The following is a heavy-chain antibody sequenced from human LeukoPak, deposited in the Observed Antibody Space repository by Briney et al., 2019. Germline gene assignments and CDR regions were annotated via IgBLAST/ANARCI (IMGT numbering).Heavy chain of an antibody. D-gene: IGHD2-21*02. CDR2: IYYSGST. CDR3: ARARAYCGGDCYPLDFGY. Sequence: PSETLSLTCTVSGGSISSYYWSWIRQPPGKGLEWIGYIYYSGSTNYNPSLKSRVTISVDTSKNQFSLKLSSVTAADTAVYYCARARAYCGGDCYPLDFGYWGQGTLVTVSS. J-gene: IGHJ4*02. CDR1: GGSISSYY. V-gene: IGHV4-59*01.